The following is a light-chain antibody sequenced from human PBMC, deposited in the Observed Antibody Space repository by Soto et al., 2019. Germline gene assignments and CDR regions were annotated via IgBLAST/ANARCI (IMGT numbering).Light chain of an antibody. CDR3: QQYGGSPFT. Sequence: EIVLTQSPGTLSLSPGETATLSCRASQSFSTSYLAWYQHKPGQAPRLLIYNTFTRATGIPDRFSGSGSGTDFSITIRRLEPEDLAVYYCQQYGGSPFTFGPGTKVDI. CDR2: NTF. J-gene: IGKJ3*01. CDR1: QSFSTSY. V-gene: IGKV3-20*01.